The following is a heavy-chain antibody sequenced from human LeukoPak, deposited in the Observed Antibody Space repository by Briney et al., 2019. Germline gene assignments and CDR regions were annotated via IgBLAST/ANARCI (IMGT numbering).Heavy chain of an antibody. D-gene: IGHD3-10*01. Sequence: PGGSLRLSCAASGFTFSSYAMSWVRQAPGKELEWVSAISGSGGSTYYADSVKGRFTISRDNSKNTLYLQMNSLRAEDTAVYYCAKGRDRYYGSGSSIYWGQGTLVTVSS. V-gene: IGHV3-23*01. J-gene: IGHJ4*02. CDR1: GFTFSSYA. CDR2: ISGSGGST. CDR3: AKGRDRYYGSGSSIY.